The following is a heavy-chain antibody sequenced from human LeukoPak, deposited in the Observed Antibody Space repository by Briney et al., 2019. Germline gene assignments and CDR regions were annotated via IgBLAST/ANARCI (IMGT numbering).Heavy chain of an antibody. CDR3: ARDLVDVGSSRPPYYYYYGMDV. D-gene: IGHD6-13*01. V-gene: IGHV3-66*01. CDR1: GFTVSSNY. J-gene: IGHJ6*02. CDR2: IYSGGST. Sequence: GGSLRLSCAASGFTVSSNYMSWVRQAPGKGLEWVSVIYSGGSTYYADSVKGRFTISRDNSKNTLYLQMNSLRAEDTAVYYCARDLVDVGSSRPPYYYYYGMDVWGQGTTVTVSS.